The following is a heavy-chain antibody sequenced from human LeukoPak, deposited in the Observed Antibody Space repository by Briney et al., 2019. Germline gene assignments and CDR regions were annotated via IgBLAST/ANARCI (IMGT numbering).Heavy chain of an antibody. Sequence: SETLSLTCTVSGVSIGSHYWSWIRQSPGKGLEWIGCVYNSGTTVYNPSLTGRVTISVDTSKNQYSLNLRSVTAADAAVYYWAREAYWGQGILVTVSS. V-gene: IGHV4-59*11. CDR1: GVSIGSHY. J-gene: IGHJ4*02. CDR3: AREAY. CDR2: VYNSGTT.